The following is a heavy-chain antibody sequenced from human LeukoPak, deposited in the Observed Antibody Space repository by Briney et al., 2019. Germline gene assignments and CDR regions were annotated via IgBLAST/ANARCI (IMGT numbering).Heavy chain of an antibody. D-gene: IGHD2-15*01. CDR1: GGSISSYY. CDR2: IKQVGSEK. V-gene: IGHV3-7*01. Sequence: ETLSLTCTVSGGSISSYYWSWVRQAPGKGLEWVANIKQVGSEKYYVDSVKGRFTISRDNAKTSLYLQINSLRAEDTAVYYCARDRGGITNNPLDYWGQGTLVTVSS. CDR3: ARDRGGITNNPLDY. J-gene: IGHJ4*02.